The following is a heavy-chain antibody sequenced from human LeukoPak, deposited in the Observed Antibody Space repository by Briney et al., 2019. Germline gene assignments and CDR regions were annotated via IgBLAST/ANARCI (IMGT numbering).Heavy chain of an antibody. D-gene: IGHD2-2*01. CDR1: GDSISSSNW. V-gene: IGHV4-4*02. J-gene: IGHJ4*02. Sequence: SETLSLTCTVSGDSISSSNWWNWVRLPPGKGLDWIGEISHTGSTKYSPSLKDRVTISKDNSKNQFSLKLNSVTAADTAVYYCAREGYCSSTSCYHFDYWGQGTLVTVSS. CDR3: AREGYCSSTSCYHFDY. CDR2: ISHTGST.